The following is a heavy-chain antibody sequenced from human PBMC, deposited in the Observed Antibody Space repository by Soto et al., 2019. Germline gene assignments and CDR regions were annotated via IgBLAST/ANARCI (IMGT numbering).Heavy chain of an antibody. D-gene: IGHD2-2*01. CDR3: ARERCSNGCPMQV. J-gene: IGHJ3*01. CDR1: VGFISSGGYY. V-gene: IGHV4-31*02. Sequence: TLSLTCTFSVGFISSGGYYCAWIRQHPGKGLEWIGYIYHSGSTYYNPSLKSRVTISVDTSENQFSLRLSSVTAADTAIYYCARERCSNGCPMQVWGPGATGNVS. CDR2: IYHSGST.